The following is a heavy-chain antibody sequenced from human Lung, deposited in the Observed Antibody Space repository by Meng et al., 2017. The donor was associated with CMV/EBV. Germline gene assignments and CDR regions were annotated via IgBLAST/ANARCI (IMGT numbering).Heavy chain of an antibody. CDR3: ARDRSHSYYYYGMDV. CDR2: IYYSGST. Sequence: LRLXCTVSGGSISSGGYYWSWIRQHPGKGLEWSGYIYYSGSTYYNPSLKSRVTISVDTSKNQFSLKLSSVTAADAAVYYCARDRSHSYYYYGMDVWGQGXTVTVSS. V-gene: IGHV4-31*03. J-gene: IGHJ6*02. CDR1: GGSISSGGYY.